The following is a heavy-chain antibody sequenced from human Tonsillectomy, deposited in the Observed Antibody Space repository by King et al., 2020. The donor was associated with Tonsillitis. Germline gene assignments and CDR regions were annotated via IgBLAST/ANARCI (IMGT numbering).Heavy chain of an antibody. D-gene: IGHD3/OR15-3a*01. V-gene: IGHV4-38-2*02. J-gene: IGHJ4*02. CDR1: GYSISSGYY. CDR3: ARRAGDWEFDY. Sequence: VQLQESGPGLVKPSETLSLICTVSGYSISSGYYWGWNRQPPGKGLEWIGSIDHSGSTYYNPSLKSRVTISVDTSKNQFSLKLRSVTAADTAVYSCARRAGDWEFDYWGQGTLVTVSS. CDR2: IDHSGST.